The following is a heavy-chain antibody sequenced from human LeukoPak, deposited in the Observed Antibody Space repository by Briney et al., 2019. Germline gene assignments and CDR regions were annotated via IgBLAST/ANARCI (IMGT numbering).Heavy chain of an antibody. V-gene: IGHV3-30*03. CDR3: ARTKYGSGSAAAFDI. D-gene: IGHD3-10*01. CDR1: GFTFSSYG. CDR2: ISYDGSNK. Sequence: GGSLRLSCAASGFTFSSYGMHWVRQAPGKGLEWVAVISYDGSNKYYADSVKGRFTISRDNSKNTLYLQMNSLRAEDTAVYYCARTKYGSGSAAAFDIWGQGTMVTVSS. J-gene: IGHJ3*02.